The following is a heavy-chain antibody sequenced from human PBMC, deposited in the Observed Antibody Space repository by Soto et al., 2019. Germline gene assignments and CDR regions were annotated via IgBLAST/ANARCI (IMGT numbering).Heavy chain of an antibody. J-gene: IGHJ3*02. D-gene: IGHD5-12*01. CDR2: ISGSGGST. V-gene: IGHV3-23*01. CDR1: GFTFSSYA. Sequence: EVQLLESGGGLVQPGGSLRLSCAASGFTFSSYAMSWVRQAPGKGLEWVSAISGSGGSTYYADSVKGRFTISRDNSKNTLSLQMNCLRAEDTAVYYCATGRRMATIWKSDAFDIWGQGTMVTVSS. CDR3: ATGRRMATIWKSDAFDI.